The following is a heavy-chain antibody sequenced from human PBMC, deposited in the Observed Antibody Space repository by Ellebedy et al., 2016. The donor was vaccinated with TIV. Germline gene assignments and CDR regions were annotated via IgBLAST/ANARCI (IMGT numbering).Heavy chain of an antibody. CDR1: GGSISSGGYS. Sequence: LRLSCAVSGGSISSGGYSWSWIRQPPGKGLEWIGYIYHSGSTYYNPSLKSRVTISVDRSKNQFSLKLSSVTAAATAVYYCARGGKKDYYDSSGYYQSTVNDAFDIWGQGTMVTVSS. CDR3: ARGGKKDYYDSSGYYQSTVNDAFDI. CDR2: IYHSGST. V-gene: IGHV4-30-2*01. J-gene: IGHJ3*02. D-gene: IGHD3-22*01.